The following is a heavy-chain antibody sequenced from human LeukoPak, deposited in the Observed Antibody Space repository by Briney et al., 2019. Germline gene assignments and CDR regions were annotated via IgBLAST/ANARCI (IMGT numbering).Heavy chain of an antibody. CDR3: ARDRGTYYYGMDV. CDR2: IYSGGST. Sequence: GGSLRLSCAASGFTVGTNYMSWVRQAPGKGLEWVSVIYSGGSTYYADSVKGRFTISRDTSKNILYLQMNSLRAEDTAVYYCARDRGTYYYGMDVWGQGTTVTVSS. CDR1: GFTVGTNY. J-gene: IGHJ6*02. V-gene: IGHV3-53*01. D-gene: IGHD3-10*01.